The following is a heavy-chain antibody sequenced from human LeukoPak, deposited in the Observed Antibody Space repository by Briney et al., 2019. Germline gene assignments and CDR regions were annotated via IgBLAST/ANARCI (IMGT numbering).Heavy chain of an antibody. CDR3: ARGRRYNWNARALFDY. J-gene: IGHJ4*02. D-gene: IGHD1-20*01. CDR2: IYYSGST. CDR1: GGSISSSTYY. V-gene: IGHV4-39*01. Sequence: SETLSLTCTVLGGSISSSTYYWGWIRQPPGKGLEWIGNIYYSGSTYYNPSLRSRVTISVDTSKNQFSLKLSSVTAADTAVYYCARGRRYNWNARALFDYWGQGTLVTVSS.